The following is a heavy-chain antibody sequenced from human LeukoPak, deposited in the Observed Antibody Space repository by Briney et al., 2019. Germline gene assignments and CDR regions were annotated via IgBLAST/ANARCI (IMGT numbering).Heavy chain of an antibody. Sequence: PSETLSLTCAVYGGSFSGYYWSWIRQPPGKGLEWIGEINHSGSTNYNPSLKSRVTISLDTSKNQFSLKLSSVTAADTAVYYCARLAAAGYYFDYWGRGTLVTVSS. V-gene: IGHV4-34*01. J-gene: IGHJ4*02. CDR2: INHSGST. D-gene: IGHD6-13*01. CDR3: ARLAAAGYYFDY. CDR1: GGSFSGYY.